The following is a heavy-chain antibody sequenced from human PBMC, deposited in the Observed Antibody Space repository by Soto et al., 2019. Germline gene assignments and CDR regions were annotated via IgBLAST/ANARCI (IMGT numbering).Heavy chain of an antibody. D-gene: IGHD6-19*01. CDR3: ASRYGWNFDY. Sequence: QVQLQESGPGLVKPSETLSLTCTVSGGSISSYYWSWIRQPPGKGLEWIGYIYYSGSTNYNPSLKSRVTISVDTSKNQFSLKLSSVTAADTAVYYCASRYGWNFDYWGQGTLVTVSS. CDR2: IYYSGST. J-gene: IGHJ4*02. CDR1: GGSISSYY. V-gene: IGHV4-59*08.